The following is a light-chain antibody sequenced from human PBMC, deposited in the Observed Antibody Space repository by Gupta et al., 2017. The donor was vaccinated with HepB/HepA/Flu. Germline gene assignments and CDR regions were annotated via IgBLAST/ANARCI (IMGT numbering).Light chain of an antibody. Sequence: EIVLTQSPATLSLSPRERATLSCRASQSLSSYLAWHQQKPGQAPRLLIYDASNRATGIPARFSGSGSGTDFTLSISSLDPEDFAVYYCQHRNNWIFTFGPGTKVDFK. J-gene: IGKJ3*01. CDR3: QHRNNWIFT. V-gene: IGKV3-11*01. CDR2: DAS. CDR1: QSLSSY.